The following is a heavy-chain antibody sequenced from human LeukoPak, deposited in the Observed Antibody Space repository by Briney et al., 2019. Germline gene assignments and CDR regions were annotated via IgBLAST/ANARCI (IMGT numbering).Heavy chain of an antibody. D-gene: IGHD6-13*01. V-gene: IGHV4-59*01. CDR1: GGSISSYY. Sequence: ASETLSLTCTVSGGSISSYYWSWIRQPPGKGPEWIGYIYYSGTTNYNPSLKSRVTISVDTSKNQFSLKLSSVTAADTAVYYCARGVYIAAAQYGYWGQGTLVTVSS. J-gene: IGHJ4*02. CDR3: ARGVYIAAAQYGY. CDR2: IYYSGTT.